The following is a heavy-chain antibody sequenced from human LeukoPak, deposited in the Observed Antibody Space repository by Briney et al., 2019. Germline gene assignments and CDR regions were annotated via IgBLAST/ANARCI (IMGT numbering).Heavy chain of an antibody. J-gene: IGHJ4*02. Sequence: SETLSLTCAVYGGSFSGYYWSWIRQPPGKGLEWIGEINHSGSTNYNPSLKSRVTISVDTSKNQFSLKLSSVTAADTAVYYCARGGEGQQLVRGRFDYWGQGTLVTVSS. CDR1: GGSFSGYY. CDR2: INHSGST. V-gene: IGHV4-34*01. D-gene: IGHD6-13*01. CDR3: ARGGEGQQLVRGRFDY.